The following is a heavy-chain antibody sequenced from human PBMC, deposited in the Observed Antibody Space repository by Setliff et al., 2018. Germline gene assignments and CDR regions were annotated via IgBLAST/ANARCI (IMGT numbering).Heavy chain of an antibody. V-gene: IGHV1-69*13. CDR3: AGTDAYCAGDCSIS. J-gene: IGHJ5*02. Sequence: ASVKVSCKASGDTFSTYALSWVRQVPGQGLEWMGGVIPLLETTNYAQRFQGRVTITADDSTSTIYMDVSSLRAKDTATYYCAGTDAYCAGDCSISWGQGTLVTVSS. D-gene: IGHD2-21*02. CDR2: VIPLLETT. CDR1: GDTFSTYA.